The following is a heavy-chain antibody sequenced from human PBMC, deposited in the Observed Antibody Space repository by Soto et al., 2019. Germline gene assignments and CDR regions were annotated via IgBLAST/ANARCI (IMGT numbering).Heavy chain of an antibody. CDR3: ARTDYDSGTFDS. V-gene: IGHV5-51*03. CDR1: AYSFSGSW. D-gene: IGHD3-10*01. Sequence: EVQLVQSGAEVKKPGQSLKISCKASAYSFSGSWINWVREMSGKGLEWMGTIYPGDSDVRYSPSFQGQVTISVDKSISIVYLQWSSLKASDTAIYYCARTDYDSGTFDSWGQGTLVTVSS. CDR2: IYPGDSDV. J-gene: IGHJ4*02.